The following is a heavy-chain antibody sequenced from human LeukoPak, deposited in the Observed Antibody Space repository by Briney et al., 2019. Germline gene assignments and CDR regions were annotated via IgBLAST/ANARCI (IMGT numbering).Heavy chain of an antibody. CDR1: GYTFNSFQ. CDR2: INPSGGST. V-gene: IGHV1-46*02. Sequence: ASVKVSCKASGYTFNSFQMHWVRQAPGQGLEWMGIINPSGGSTSYAQKFQGRVTMTRDTSTSTVYMDLSSLRSEDTAVYYCARVAHRYSDYDYHDYWGQGTLVTVSS. CDR3: ARVAHRYSDYDYHDY. J-gene: IGHJ4*02. D-gene: IGHD5-12*01.